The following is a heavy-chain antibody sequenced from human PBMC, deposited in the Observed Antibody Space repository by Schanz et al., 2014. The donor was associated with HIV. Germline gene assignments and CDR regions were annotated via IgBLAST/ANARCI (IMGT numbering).Heavy chain of an antibody. D-gene: IGHD1-1*01. CDR2: IWYDGSNK. CDR1: GFTFSNYG. Sequence: VQLAETGGGLIQPGRSLRLSCAASGFTFSNYGMHWVRQAPGKGLEWVAVIWYDGSNKKYAESVQGRFIISRDDSTVFLQMNSLGVEDTAVYFCARDGYNSLSRKDYYFDSWGQGTLVTVSS. V-gene: IGHV3-33*08. J-gene: IGHJ4*02. CDR3: ARDGYNSLSRKDYYFDS.